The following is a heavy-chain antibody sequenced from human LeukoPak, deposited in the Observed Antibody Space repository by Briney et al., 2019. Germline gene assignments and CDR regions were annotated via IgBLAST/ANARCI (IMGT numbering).Heavy chain of an antibody. CDR1: GFTFSRYW. V-gene: IGHV3-74*01. D-gene: IGHD3-3*01. CDR3: ARAPSEVGGYYPEYFRH. J-gene: IGHJ1*01. Sequence: PGGSLRLSCEASGFTFSRYWMHWVRQAPGKGLVWVSRIKSDGKTNYADSVKGRFTISRDNAKNTVSLQMKSLRADDTGVYYCARAPSEVGGYYPEYFRHWGQGTLVTVSS. CDR2: IKSDGKT.